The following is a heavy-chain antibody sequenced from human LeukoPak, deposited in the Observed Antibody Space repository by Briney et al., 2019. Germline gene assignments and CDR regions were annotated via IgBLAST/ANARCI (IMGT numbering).Heavy chain of an antibody. CDR3: ARGGYYGSGNDFRFDP. V-gene: IGHV4-59*01. J-gene: IGHJ5*02. CDR1: GGSISSYY. D-gene: IGHD3-10*01. CDR2: IHYTGST. Sequence: SETLSLTCTVSGGSISSYYWSWIRQSPGKGLECIGYIHYTGSTNYNPSLKSRVTISVETSKNQFSLKLKSVTAADTAVYYCARGGYYGSGNDFRFDPWGQGTLVTVSS.